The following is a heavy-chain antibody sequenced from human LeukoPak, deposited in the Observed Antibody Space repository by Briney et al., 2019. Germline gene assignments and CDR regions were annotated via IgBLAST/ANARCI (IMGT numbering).Heavy chain of an antibody. J-gene: IGHJ4*02. CDR1: AFTFSIYG. CDR3: ARGGGDYVIGY. D-gene: IGHD4-17*01. CDR2: IWYEGSNK. V-gene: IGHV3-33*01. Sequence: GRSLRLSCAPSAFTFSIYGMHWVRQAPGKGRGWVAVIWYEGSNKYYADSVKGRFTISRDNTKNSLYLQINKLRAEDTAVYYCARGGGDYVIGYWGQGTLVTVSS.